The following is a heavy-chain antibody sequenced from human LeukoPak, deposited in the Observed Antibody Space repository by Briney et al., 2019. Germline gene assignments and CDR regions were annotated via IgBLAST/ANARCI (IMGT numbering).Heavy chain of an antibody. V-gene: IGHV5-51*01. CDR1: GYSFTSYW. CDR2: IYPGDSDT. Sequence: GESLKISCKGSGYSFTSYWIGWVRQMPGKGLEWMGIIYPGDSDTRYSPSFQGQVTISADKSISTVYLQWSSLKASDTAMYYCARGYYDFWSGYYKVNWFDPWGQGTLVTVSS. D-gene: IGHD3-3*01. J-gene: IGHJ5*02. CDR3: ARGYYDFWSGYYKVNWFDP.